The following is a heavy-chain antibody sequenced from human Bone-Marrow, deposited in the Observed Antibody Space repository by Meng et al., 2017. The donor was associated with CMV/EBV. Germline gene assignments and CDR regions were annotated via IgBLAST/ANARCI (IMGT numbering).Heavy chain of an antibody. CDR3: ARDDAYYDFWSGYYYYYGMDV. V-gene: IGHV4-39*07. CDR1: GGSISSSSYY. J-gene: IGHJ6*02. Sequence: ESLKISCTVSGGSISSSSYYWGWIRQPPGKGLEWIGSIYYSGSTYYNPSLKSRVTISVDTSKNQFSLKLSSVTAADTAVYYCARDDAYYDFWSGYYYYYGMDVWGQGTTVTVS. CDR2: IYYSGST. D-gene: IGHD3-3*01.